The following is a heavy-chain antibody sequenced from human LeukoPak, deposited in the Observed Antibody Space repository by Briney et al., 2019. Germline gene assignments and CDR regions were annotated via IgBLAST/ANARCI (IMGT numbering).Heavy chain of an antibody. D-gene: IGHD3-10*01. CDR3: ARTLDASPTRSYWAY. CDR1: GYTLTELS. J-gene: IGHJ4*02. CDR2: FDPEDGET. Sequence: ASVKVSCKVSGYTLTELSMHWVRQAPGKGLEWMGGFDPEDGETIYAQKFQGRVTMTEDTSTDTAYMELSSLRSEDTAVYYCARTLDASPTRSYWAYWGQGTLVTVSS. V-gene: IGHV1-24*01.